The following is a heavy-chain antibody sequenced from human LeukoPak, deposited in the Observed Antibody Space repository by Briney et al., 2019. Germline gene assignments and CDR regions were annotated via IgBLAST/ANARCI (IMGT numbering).Heavy chain of an antibody. CDR3: ARDKRITMVRGVIMLTAFDI. CDR1: GFTFSSYS. CDR2: ISSSSSYI. Sequence: PGGSLRLSCAASGFTFSSYSMNWVRQAPGKGLEWVSSISSSSSYIYYADSVKGRFTISRDNAKNSLYLQMNSLRAEDTAVCYCARDKRITMVRGVIMLTAFDIWGQGTMVTVSS. V-gene: IGHV3-21*01. D-gene: IGHD3-10*01. J-gene: IGHJ3*02.